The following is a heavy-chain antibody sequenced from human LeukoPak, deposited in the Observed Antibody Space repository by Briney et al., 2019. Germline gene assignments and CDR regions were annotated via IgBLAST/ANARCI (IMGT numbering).Heavy chain of an antibody. D-gene: IGHD6-6*01. CDR2: IYYSGST. CDR1: GVSISSGDYY. V-gene: IGHV4-30-4*08. CDR3: ARDQEEQLDHAFDI. Sequence: SQTLSLTCTVSGVSISSGDYYWSWIRQPPGTGLEWIGYIYYSGSTYYNPSLKSRVTISVDTSKNQFSLKLSSVTAADSAVYYCARDQEEQLDHAFDIWGQGTMVTVSS. J-gene: IGHJ3*02.